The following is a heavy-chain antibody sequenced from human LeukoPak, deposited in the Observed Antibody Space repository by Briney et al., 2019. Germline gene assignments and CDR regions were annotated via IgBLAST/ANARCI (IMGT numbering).Heavy chain of an antibody. V-gene: IGHV3-48*04. CDR3: ARDFAYGGDYPRHDAFDI. CDR1: GFTFSSYS. Sequence: GGSLRLSCAASGFTFSSYSMNWVRQAPGKGLQWVSHISSSSSTIDYADSVKGRFTISRDNAKNSLYLQMNSLSAEDTAVYYCARDFAYGGDYPRHDAFDIWGQGTMVSVSS. CDR2: ISSSSSTI. D-gene: IGHD4-17*01. J-gene: IGHJ3*02.